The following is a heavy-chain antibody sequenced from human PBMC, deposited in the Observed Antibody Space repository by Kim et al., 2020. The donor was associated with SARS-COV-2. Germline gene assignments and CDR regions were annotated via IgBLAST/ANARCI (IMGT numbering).Heavy chain of an antibody. CDR3: ATDGPAHLRFDP. V-gene: IGHV3-48*03. J-gene: IGHJ5*02. CDR1: GFTFSSYE. Sequence: GGSLRLSCAASGFTFSSYEMNWVRQAPGKGPEWISYISSRGMTISYADSVKGRFTISRDNAKNSLYLQKNSLRVEDMGVYYCATDGPAHLRFDPWGQGTLVTVSS. CDR2: ISSRGMTI.